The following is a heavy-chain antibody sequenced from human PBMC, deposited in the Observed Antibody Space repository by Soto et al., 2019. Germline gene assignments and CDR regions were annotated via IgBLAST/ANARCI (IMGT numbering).Heavy chain of an antibody. V-gene: IGHV4-4*02. CDR1: GGSISSSNW. CDR2: IYHSGST. CDR3: ASLWFGELSTYDAFDI. Sequence: SETLSLTCAVSGGSISSSNWWSWVRQPPGKGLEWIGEIYHSGSTDYNPSLKSRVTISVDKSKNQFSLKLSSVTAADTAVYYCASLWFGELSTYDAFDIWGQGTMVTVSS. J-gene: IGHJ3*02. D-gene: IGHD3-10*01.